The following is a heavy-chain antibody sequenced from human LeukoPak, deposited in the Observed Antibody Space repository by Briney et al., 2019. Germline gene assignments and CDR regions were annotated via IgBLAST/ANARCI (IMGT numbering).Heavy chain of an antibody. J-gene: IGHJ3*02. D-gene: IGHD3-22*01. CDR3: AREVVVIIKDAFDI. Sequence: GRSLRLSCAASGFTFSSYSMHWVRQAPGKGLEWVAVIWYDGSNKYYADSVKGRFTISRDNSKNTLYLQMNSLRAEDTAVYYCAREVVVIIKDAFDIWGQGTMVTVSS. CDR2: IWYDGSNK. CDR1: GFTFSSYS. V-gene: IGHV3-33*01.